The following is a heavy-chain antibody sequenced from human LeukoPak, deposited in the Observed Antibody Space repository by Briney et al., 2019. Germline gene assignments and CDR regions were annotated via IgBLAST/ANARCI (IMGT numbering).Heavy chain of an antibody. CDR2: IYYSGST. V-gene: IGHV4-30-4*01. CDR1: GYSIRSGYH. D-gene: IGHD6-25*01. Sequence: TSETLSLTCAVSGYSIRSGYHWSWIRQPPGKGLEWIGYIYYSGSTYYNPSLKSRVTISVDTSKNQFSLKLSSVTAADTAVYYCARDHEGYSSVHNQNWFDPWGQGTLVTVSS. CDR3: ARDHEGYSSVHNQNWFDP. J-gene: IGHJ5*02.